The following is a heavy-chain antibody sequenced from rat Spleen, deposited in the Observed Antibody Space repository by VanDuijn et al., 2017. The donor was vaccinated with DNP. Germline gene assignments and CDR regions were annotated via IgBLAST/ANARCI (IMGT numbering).Heavy chain of an antibody. CDR3: ATGATEGFPY. CDR1: RFSFSDYN. D-gene: IGHD1-11*01. Sequence: EVQLVESGGGLVQPGGSLKLSCGASRFSFSDYNMAWVRQAPTKGLEWVATISYDGSSTYYRDSVKGRFTISRDNARSTLYLQIDSLRSEDTATYYCATGATEGFPYWGQGTLVSVSS. J-gene: IGHJ3*01. V-gene: IGHV5-29*01. CDR2: ISYDGSST.